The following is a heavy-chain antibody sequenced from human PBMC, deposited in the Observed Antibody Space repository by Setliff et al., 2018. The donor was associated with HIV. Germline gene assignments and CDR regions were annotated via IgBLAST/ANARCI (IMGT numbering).Heavy chain of an antibody. J-gene: IGHJ4*02. Sequence: SVKVSCKASGGTFSGYAISWVRQAPGQGLELMGGIIPIFGTANYAQKFQGRVTITADESTSTAYMELSSLRSEDTAVYYCATAKEVWLAEGGFDYWGQGTRVTVSS. D-gene: IGHD6-19*01. CDR2: IIPIFGTA. CDR1: GGTFSGYA. V-gene: IGHV1-69*13. CDR3: ATAKEVWLAEGGFDY.